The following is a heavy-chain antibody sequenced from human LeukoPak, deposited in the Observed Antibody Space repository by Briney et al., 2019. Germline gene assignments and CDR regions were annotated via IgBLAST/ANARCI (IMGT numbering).Heavy chain of an antibody. CDR3: ARDSPGYGGYSY. D-gene: IGHD5-12*01. Sequence: GGSLRLSCAASRFTLSSYEMNWVRQAPGKGLEWVSYFSTSGRSIYYADSVKGRFTVSRDNAKNSLYLQINSLRAEDTAVYYCARDSPGYGGYSYWGQGTLVTVSS. CDR2: FSTSGRSI. V-gene: IGHV3-48*03. CDR1: RFTLSSYE. J-gene: IGHJ4*02.